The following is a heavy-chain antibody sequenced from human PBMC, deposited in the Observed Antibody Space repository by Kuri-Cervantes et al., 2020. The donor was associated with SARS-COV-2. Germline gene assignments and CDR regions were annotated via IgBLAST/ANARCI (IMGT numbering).Heavy chain of an antibody. V-gene: IGHV4-59*01. J-gene: IGHJ6*03. Sequence: SETLSLTCTVSGGSISSYYWSWIRQPPGKGLEWIGYIYYSGSTNYNPSLKSRVTISVDTSKNQFSLKLSSVTAADTAVYYCARVTRGDYYYYYYMDVWGKGTTVTCSS. CDR2: IYYSGST. CDR3: ARVTRGDYYYYYYMDV. D-gene: IGHD2-15*01. CDR1: GGSISSYY.